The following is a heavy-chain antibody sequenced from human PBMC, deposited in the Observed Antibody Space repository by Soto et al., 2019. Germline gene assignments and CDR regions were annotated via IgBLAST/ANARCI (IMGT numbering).Heavy chain of an antibody. CDR2: ISYDGSNK. J-gene: IGHJ4*02. D-gene: IGHD3-22*01. CDR3: AKGQDSSGYYYSLGDY. Sequence: QVQLVESGGGVVQPGRSLRLSCAASGFTFSNYGMHWVRQAPGKGLEWVAVISYDGSNKYYADSVKGRFTISRDNSKNTLYPQMNSLRAEDTAVYYCAKGQDSSGYYYSLGDYWGQGTLVSVSS. CDR1: GFTFSNYG. V-gene: IGHV3-30*18.